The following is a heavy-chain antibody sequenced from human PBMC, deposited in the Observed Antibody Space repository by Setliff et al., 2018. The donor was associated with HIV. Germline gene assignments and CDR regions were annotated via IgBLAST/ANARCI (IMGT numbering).Heavy chain of an antibody. D-gene: IGHD2-2*01. V-gene: IGHV4-39*01. J-gene: IGHJ6*03. CDR3: GNQAVVSADMDYYYYIDV. CDR1: GGSISSSSYY. CDR2: IHESGST. Sequence: NPSETLSLTCTVSGGSISSSSYYWGWIRQPPGKGLEWIGSIHESGSTHYNPSLKSRVTISVDTSKNQFSLKLSSVTAADTAVYYCGNQAVVSADMDYYYYIDVWGKGTTVTVSS.